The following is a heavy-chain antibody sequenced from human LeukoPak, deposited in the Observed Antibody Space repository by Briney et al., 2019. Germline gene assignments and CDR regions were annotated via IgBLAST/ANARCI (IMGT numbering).Heavy chain of an antibody. V-gene: IGHV1-18*01. CDR3: ARALHTTGWSN. CDR2: ISAYNGNT. Sequence: ASVKVSCKPSGYTFTSYGISWVRQAPGQGLEWMGWISAYNGNTNYAQNLQSRDTMTTDTSTSTAYMELRTLRSHGTALYYCARALHTTGWSNWGQGTLVTVSS. J-gene: IGHJ4*02. D-gene: IGHD4-17*01. CDR1: GYTFTSYG.